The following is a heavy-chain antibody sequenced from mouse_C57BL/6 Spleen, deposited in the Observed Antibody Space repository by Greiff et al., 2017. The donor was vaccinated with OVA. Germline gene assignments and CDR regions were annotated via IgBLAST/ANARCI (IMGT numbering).Heavy chain of an antibody. CDR1: GYTFTDYY. CDR2: INPNNGGT. V-gene: IGHV1-26*01. CDR3: ARRKDWDYFDY. J-gene: IGHJ2*01. D-gene: IGHD4-1*01. Sequence: EVQLHQSGPELVKPGASVKISCKASGYTFTDYYMNWVKQSHGKSLEWIGDINPNNGGTSYNQKFKGKATLTVDKSSSTAYMERRSLTSEDSAVYYCARRKDWDYFDYWGQGTTLTVSA.